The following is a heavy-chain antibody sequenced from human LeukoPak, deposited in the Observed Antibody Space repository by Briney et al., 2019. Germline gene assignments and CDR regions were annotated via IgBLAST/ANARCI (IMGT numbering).Heavy chain of an antibody. V-gene: IGHV3-9*03. CDR1: GFTFDDYA. CDR3: AKGSGFLEWLSGFDP. Sequence: PGRSLRLSCAASGFTFDDYAMHWVRQAPGKGLEWVSGISWNSGSIGYADSVKGRFTISRGNAKNSLYLQMNSLRAEDMALYYCAKGSGFLEWLSGFDPWGQGTLVTVSS. CDR2: ISWNSGSI. J-gene: IGHJ5*02. D-gene: IGHD3-3*01.